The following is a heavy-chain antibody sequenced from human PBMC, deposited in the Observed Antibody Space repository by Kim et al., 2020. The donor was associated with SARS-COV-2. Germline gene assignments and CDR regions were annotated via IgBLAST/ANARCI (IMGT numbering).Heavy chain of an antibody. CDR2: IDGSDGTT. J-gene: IGHJ4*02. D-gene: IGHD6-19*01. Sequence: GGSLRLSCTTSGFTFFGHAMSWVRQAPGKGLEWVSSIDGSDGTTYYVDSVKGRFSISRDDSRNTLYLQMSALRADDTAIYYCLKRGWVWIWDYWGEGTLV. CDR3: LKRGWVWIWDY. V-gene: IGHV3-23*01. CDR1: GFTFFGHA.